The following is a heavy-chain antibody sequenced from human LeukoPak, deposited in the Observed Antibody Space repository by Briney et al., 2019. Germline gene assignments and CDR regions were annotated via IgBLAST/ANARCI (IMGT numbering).Heavy chain of an antibody. CDR1: GYTLTELS. Sequence: ASVKVSCKVSGYTLTELSMHWVRQAPGKGVEWMGGFDPEDGEIIYPQKFQGRVTMTEDTSTDTAYMELSSLRSEDTAVYYCATVVLPPDWFDPWGQGTLVTVSS. J-gene: IGHJ5*02. CDR3: ATVVLPPDWFDP. V-gene: IGHV1-24*01. CDR2: FDPEDGEI.